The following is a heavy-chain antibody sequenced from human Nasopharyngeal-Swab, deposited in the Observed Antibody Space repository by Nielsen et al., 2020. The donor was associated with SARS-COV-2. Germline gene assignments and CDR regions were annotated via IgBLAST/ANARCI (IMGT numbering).Heavy chain of an antibody. D-gene: IGHD3-3*01. V-gene: IGHV4-39*01. CDR3: ARRDYDFWSGFNGYYYGMDV. CDR1: GGSISSSSYY. CDR2: IYYSGST. Sequence: SEILSLTCTVSGGSISSSSYYWGWIRQPPGKGLEWIGSIYYSGSTYYNPSLKSRVTISVDTSKNQFSLKLSSVTAADTAVYYCARRDYDFWSGFNGYYYGMDVWGQGTTVTVSS. J-gene: IGHJ6*02.